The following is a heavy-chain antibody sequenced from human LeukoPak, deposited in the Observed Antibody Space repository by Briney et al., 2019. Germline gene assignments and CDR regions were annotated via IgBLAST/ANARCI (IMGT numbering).Heavy chain of an antibody. D-gene: IGHD4-17*01. V-gene: IGHV4-61*02. CDR2: IYTSETT. Sequence: SQTLSLTCSVSGASVSIGSYYWSWIRQPPGKGLEWIARIYTSETTHYNPSFNSRLTKSLDTPKNQFSLKLTSVTAADRAVYYCARGSRAVTTSSNILPYYFVFWGRGSLVTVSS. CDR1: GASVSIGSYY. J-gene: IGHJ4*02. CDR3: ARGSRAVTTSSNILPYYFVF.